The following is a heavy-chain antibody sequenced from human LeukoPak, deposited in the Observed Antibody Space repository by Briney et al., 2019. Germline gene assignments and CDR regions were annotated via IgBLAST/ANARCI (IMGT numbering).Heavy chain of an antibody. CDR1: GYTFANYG. CDR2: INTGNGNT. D-gene: IGHD3-22*01. CDR3: AGVPLSDSSGHYYPH. V-gene: IGHV1-3*04. Sequence: GASVKVSCKTSGYTFANYGMHWVRQAPRQSLEWMGWINTGNGNTKSSQKFQDRVALTRDTSASTAYMELNSLSSEDTAVYYCAGVPLSDSSGHYYPHWGQGTLVTVSS. J-gene: IGHJ1*01.